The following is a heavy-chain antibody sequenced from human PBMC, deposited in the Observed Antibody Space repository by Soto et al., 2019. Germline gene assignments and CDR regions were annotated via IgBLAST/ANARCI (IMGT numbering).Heavy chain of an antibody. CDR2: INPSGGST. V-gene: IGHV1-46*01. Sequence: ASVKVSCKASGYTFTSYYMHWVRQAPGQGLEWMGIINPSGGSTSYAQKFQGRVTMTRDTSTSTVYMELSSLRSEDTAVYYCARAAYYYDISGYRYYFDYWGQGTLVTVSS. CDR3: ARAAYYYDISGYRYYFDY. D-gene: IGHD3-22*01. J-gene: IGHJ4*02. CDR1: GYTFTSYY.